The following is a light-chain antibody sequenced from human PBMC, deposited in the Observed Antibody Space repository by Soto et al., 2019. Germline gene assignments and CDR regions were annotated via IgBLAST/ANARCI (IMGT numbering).Light chain of an antibody. J-gene: IGKJ1*01. CDR2: GAS. CDR3: QQYNNWPRT. Sequence: ETVMTQSPATLSVSPGERATLSCRASQSISSNLAWYQQKPGQAPRLLIYGASSRATGIPARFSGSGSGTEFTLTISSLHSEDFAVYYCQQYNNWPRTFGQGTNVDIK. V-gene: IGKV3-15*01. CDR1: QSISSN.